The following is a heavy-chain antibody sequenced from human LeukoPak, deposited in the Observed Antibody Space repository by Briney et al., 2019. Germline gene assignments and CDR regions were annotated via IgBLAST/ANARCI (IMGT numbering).Heavy chain of an antibody. V-gene: IGHV4-59*08. CDR3: ARGDDAFDI. Sequence: KTSETLSLTCTVSGGSISSYYWSWIRQPPGKRLEWIGYISYSGSTNYNPSLKSRVTISVDTSKNQFSLKLSSVTAADTAVYYCARGDDAFDIWGQGTMVTVSS. J-gene: IGHJ3*02. D-gene: IGHD1-26*01. CDR1: GGSISSYY. CDR2: ISYSGST.